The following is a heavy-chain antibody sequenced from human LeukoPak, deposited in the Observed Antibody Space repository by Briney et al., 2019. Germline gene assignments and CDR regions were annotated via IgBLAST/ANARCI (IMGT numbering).Heavy chain of an antibody. CDR1: GDSVSSNSAA. V-gene: IGHV6-1*01. Sequence: SQTLSLTCAVSGDSVSSNSAAWHWIRQSPSRGLEWLARTYYRSNWYNDYAVAVKSRITITPDTSKNQFSLQLNSVTPEDTAVYYCARDFTGTRFGAFDIWGQGTMVTVSS. D-gene: IGHD1-7*01. CDR2: TYYRSNWYN. J-gene: IGHJ3*02. CDR3: ARDFTGTRFGAFDI.